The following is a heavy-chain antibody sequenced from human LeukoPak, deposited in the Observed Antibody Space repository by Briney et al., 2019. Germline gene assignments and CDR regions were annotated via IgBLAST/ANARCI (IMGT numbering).Heavy chain of an antibody. J-gene: IGHJ4*02. Sequence: GGSLRLSCAASGFTFSSYAMSWVRQAPGKGLEWVSAISGSGGSTYYADSVKGRFTISRDNSKNTLYLQMNSLRAEDTAVYYCARVGYSYGILDYWGQGTLVTVSS. CDR1: GFTFSSYA. CDR3: ARVGYSYGILDY. V-gene: IGHV3-23*01. CDR2: ISGSGGST. D-gene: IGHD5-18*01.